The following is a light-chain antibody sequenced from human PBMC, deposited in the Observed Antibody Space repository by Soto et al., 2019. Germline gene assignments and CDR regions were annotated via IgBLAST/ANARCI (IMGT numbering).Light chain of an antibody. J-gene: IGKJ4*01. CDR3: QQRRNWPLT. CDR1: QSVSSY. CDR2: DAS. V-gene: IGKV3-11*01. Sequence: ETVLTQSPATLSLAPGESATLSCRASQSVSSYFAWYQQKPGQAPRLLISDASNRGTGIPARFSGSGSGTDFTLTIDSLEPDDFSVYYCQQRRNWPLTCGGGTKVEF.